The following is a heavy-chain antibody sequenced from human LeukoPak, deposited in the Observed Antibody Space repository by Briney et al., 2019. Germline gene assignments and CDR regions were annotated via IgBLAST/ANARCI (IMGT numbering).Heavy chain of an antibody. CDR1: GYIFSDYF. CDR3: ARDSNYYDTSGYDY. Sequence: GASVKVSCKTSGYIFSDYFMHWVRQAPGQGLEWMGWISTYNGNTNYAQKVQGRVTMTTDTSTSTAYMELRSLGSDDTAVYYCARDSNYYDTSGYDYWGQGTLVTVSS. J-gene: IGHJ4*02. D-gene: IGHD3-22*01. CDR2: ISTYNGNT. V-gene: IGHV1-18*04.